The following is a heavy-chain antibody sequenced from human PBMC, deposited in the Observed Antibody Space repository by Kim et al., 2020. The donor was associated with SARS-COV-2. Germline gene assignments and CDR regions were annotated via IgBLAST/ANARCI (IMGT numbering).Heavy chain of an antibody. Sequence: GGSLRLSCAASGFTVSSNYMSWVRQAPGKGLEWVSVIYSGGSTYYADSVKGRFTISRHNSKNTLYLQMNSLRAEDTAVYYCAREGNDMVREGFAFDIWGQGTMVTVSS. J-gene: IGHJ3*02. CDR2: IYSGGST. V-gene: IGHV3-53*04. D-gene: IGHD3-10*01. CDR3: AREGNDMVREGFAFDI. CDR1: GFTVSSNY.